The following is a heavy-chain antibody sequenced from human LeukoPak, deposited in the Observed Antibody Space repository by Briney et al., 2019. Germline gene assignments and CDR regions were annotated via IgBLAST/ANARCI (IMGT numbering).Heavy chain of an antibody. CDR1: GGSISSYY. CDR3: ARASSRYCSGGSCYSDYYCYMDV. V-gene: IGHV4-59*01. Sequence: SETLSLPCTVSGGSISSYYWSWIRQPPGKGLEWIGYIYYSGSTNYNPSLKSRVTISVDTSKNQFSLKLSSVTAADTAVYYCARASSRYCSGGSCYSDYYCYMDVWGKGTPVTVSS. CDR2: IYYSGST. J-gene: IGHJ6*03. D-gene: IGHD2-15*01.